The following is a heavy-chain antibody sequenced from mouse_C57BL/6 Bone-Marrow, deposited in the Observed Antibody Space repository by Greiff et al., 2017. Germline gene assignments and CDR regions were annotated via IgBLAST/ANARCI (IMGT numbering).Heavy chain of an antibody. CDR2: IYPRSGNT. D-gene: IGHD1-1*01. J-gene: IGHJ1*03. Sequence: VQLQQSGAELARPGASVKLSCKASGYTFTSYGISWVKQRTGQGLEWIGEIYPRSGNTYYNEKFKGKATLTADKSSSTAYMELRSLTSEDSAVYFCARSNYYGSSAWYFDVWGTGTTVTVSS. CDR1: GYTFTSYG. CDR3: ARSNYYGSSAWYFDV. V-gene: IGHV1-81*01.